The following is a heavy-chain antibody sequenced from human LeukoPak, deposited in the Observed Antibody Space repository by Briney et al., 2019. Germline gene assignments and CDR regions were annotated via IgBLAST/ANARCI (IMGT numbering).Heavy chain of an antibody. J-gene: IGHJ4*02. CDR1: GFTFSSWA. V-gene: IGHV3-23*01. Sequence: PGGSLRLSCAASGFTFSSWAMSWVRQAPGKGLEWVSAISGSGGSTYYAGSVKGRFTISRDNSKNTLFLQMNSLRAKDTAVYYCAKGTYSSSPRDYWGQGTLVTVSS. CDR3: AKGTYSSSPRDY. CDR2: ISGSGGST. D-gene: IGHD6-6*01.